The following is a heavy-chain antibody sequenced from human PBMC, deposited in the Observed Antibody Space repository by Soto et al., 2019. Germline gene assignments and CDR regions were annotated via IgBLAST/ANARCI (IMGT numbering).Heavy chain of an antibody. D-gene: IGHD3-22*01. CDR2: IYTSGST. Sequence: PSETLSLTCTVSGGSISSYYWSWIRQPAGKGLEWIGRIYTSGSTNYNPSLKSRVTMSVDTSKNQFSLKLSSVTAADTAVYYCARDWITYYYDSSGYSWFDPWGQGTLVT. CDR1: GGSISSYY. CDR3: ARDWITYYYDSSGYSWFDP. J-gene: IGHJ5*02. V-gene: IGHV4-4*07.